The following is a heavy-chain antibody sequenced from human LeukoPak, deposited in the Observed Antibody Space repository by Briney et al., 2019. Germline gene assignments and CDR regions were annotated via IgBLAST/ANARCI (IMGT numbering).Heavy chain of an antibody. CDR1: GFTFDDYA. J-gene: IGHJ4*02. CDR2: ISWNSGSI. CDR3: ARGDLDYYFDY. V-gene: IGHV3-9*01. D-gene: IGHD1-1*01. Sequence: GRSLRLSCAASGFTFDDYAMHWVRQAPGKGLEWVSGISWNSGSIGYADSVKGRFTISRDNAKNSLYLQMNSLRAEDTALYYCARGDLDYYFDYWGQGTLVTVSS.